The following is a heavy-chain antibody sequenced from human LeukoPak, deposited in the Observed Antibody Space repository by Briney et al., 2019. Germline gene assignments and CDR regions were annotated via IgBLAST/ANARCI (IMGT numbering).Heavy chain of an antibody. CDR2: INTNTGNP. D-gene: IGHD3-16*01. Sequence: ASVKVSCKGSGYSFTRFSINWVRQAPGQGLEWMGWINTNTGNPTYAQGFTGRFVFSLDTSVSTAYLQIASLQADDTAVYYCARGYSDYPESPAYYYFDSWGQGTLVTVSS. J-gene: IGHJ4*02. CDR3: ARGYSDYPESPAYYYFDS. CDR1: GYSFTRFS. V-gene: IGHV7-4-1*01.